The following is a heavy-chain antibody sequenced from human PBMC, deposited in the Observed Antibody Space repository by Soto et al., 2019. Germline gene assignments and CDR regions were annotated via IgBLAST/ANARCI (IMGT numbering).Heavy chain of an antibody. J-gene: IGHJ5*02. CDR2: ISTYSGDT. CDR3: ARHHGPTTSENWFDP. D-gene: IGHD5-12*01. V-gene: IGHV1-18*01. Sequence: ASVKVSCKASGYTFTSYGIHWVRQAPGQRLEWMGWISTYSGDTKYAQKFQGRVTMTTDTSTTTAYLELRSLRSDDTAVYYCARHHGPTTSENWFDPWGQGALVTVSS. CDR1: GYTFTSYG.